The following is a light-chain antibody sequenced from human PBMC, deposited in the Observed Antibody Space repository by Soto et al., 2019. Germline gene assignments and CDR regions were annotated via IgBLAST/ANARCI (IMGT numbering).Light chain of an antibody. V-gene: IGLV4-69*01. J-gene: IGLJ2*01. CDR1: SGHSSYA. Sequence: QPVLTQSPSASASLGASVKLTCTLSSGHSSYAIAWHQQQPEKGPRYLMKLNSDGSHSKGDGIPDRFSGSSSGAERYLTISSLQSEDEADYYCQTWGTGHVVFCGGTKLTVL. CDR2: LNSDGSH. CDR3: QTWGTGHVV.